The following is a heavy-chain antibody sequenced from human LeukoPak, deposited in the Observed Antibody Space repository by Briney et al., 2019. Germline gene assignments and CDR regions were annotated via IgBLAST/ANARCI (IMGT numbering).Heavy chain of an antibody. J-gene: IGHJ4*02. CDR2: INPNSGGT. Sequence: GASVKVSCKASGYTFTGYYVHWVRQAPGQGLEWMGWINPNSGGTNYAQKFQGRVTMTRDTSISTAYMELSRLRSDDTAVYYCAREVNSNYEGIDYWGQGTLVTVSS. V-gene: IGHV1-2*02. D-gene: IGHD4-11*01. CDR3: AREVNSNYEGIDY. CDR1: GYTFTGYY.